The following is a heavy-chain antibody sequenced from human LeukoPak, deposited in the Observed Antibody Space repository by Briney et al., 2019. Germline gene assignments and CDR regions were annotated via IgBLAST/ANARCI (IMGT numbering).Heavy chain of an antibody. D-gene: IGHD3-22*01. V-gene: IGHV4-59*08. CDR1: VGSIRIYY. CDR3: ARGHDYYDSSGYYDY. CDR2: IYYSGST. Sequence: SETPSLTSTVSVGSIRIYYWSWIRHPPEKGLEWIGYIYYSGSTNYNPSLKGRVTISVDTSKNQFSLKLSSVTAADTAVYYCARGHDYYDSSGYYDYWGQGTLVTVSS. J-gene: IGHJ4*02.